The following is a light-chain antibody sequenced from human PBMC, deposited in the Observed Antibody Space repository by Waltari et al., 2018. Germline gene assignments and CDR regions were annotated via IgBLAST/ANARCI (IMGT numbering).Light chain of an antibody. J-gene: IGKJ4*01. CDR3: QQYNSYSLLT. Sequence: DIQMTQSPSTLSASLGARVNIPCRASQSISNWLAWYQQKPGKAPKLLIYKASTLESGVPSRFSGSGSGTEFTLTISSLQPDDFATYYCQQYNSYSLLTFGGGTKVEIK. V-gene: IGKV1-5*03. CDR1: QSISNW. CDR2: KAS.